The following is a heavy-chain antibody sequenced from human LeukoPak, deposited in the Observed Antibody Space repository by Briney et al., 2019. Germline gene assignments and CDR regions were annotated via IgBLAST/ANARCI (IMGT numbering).Heavy chain of an antibody. V-gene: IGHV3-21*01. CDR2: ISSSSSYI. CDR3: ARDEAVAEPYFDY. Sequence: GGSLRLSCAASGFTFSSYSMNWVRQAPGKGLEWVSSISSSSSYIYYADSVKGRFTISRDNAKNSLYLQMNSLRAEDTAVYYCARDEAVAEPYFDYWGQGTLVTVSS. CDR1: GFTFSSYS. D-gene: IGHD6-19*01. J-gene: IGHJ4*02.